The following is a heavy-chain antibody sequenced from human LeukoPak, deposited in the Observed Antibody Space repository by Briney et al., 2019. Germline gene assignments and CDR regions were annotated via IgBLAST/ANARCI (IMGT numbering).Heavy chain of an antibody. V-gene: IGHV1-18*01. J-gene: IGHJ6*03. CDR1: GYTFTSYG. D-gene: IGHD6-13*01. CDR3: ARQANSWYVNYYYYMDV. Sequence: ASVKVSCKASGYTFTSYGISWVRQAPGQGLEWMGWISAYNGNTNYAQKLQGRVTMTTDTSTSTAYMELRSLRSDDTAVYYCARQANSWYVNYYYYMDVWGKGTTVTVSS. CDR2: ISAYNGNT.